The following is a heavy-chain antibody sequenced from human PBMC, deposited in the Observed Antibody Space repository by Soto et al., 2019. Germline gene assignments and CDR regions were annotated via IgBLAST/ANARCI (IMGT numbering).Heavy chain of an antibody. CDR1: GFTFSTYW. V-gene: IGHV3-74*01. CDR3: AREAYYDMGV. Sequence: EVQLVESGGGLVQPGGSLRLSCAASGFTFSTYWMHWVRQAPGKGLVWVSRINSDGSTTNYADSVKGRFTISRDKAKNTPYLQMNSLRADDTAIYYCAREAYYDMGVWGQGTTVTV. CDR2: INSDGSTT. J-gene: IGHJ6*02.